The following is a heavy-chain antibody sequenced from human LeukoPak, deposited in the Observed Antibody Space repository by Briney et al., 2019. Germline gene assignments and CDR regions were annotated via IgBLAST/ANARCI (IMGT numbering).Heavy chain of an antibody. V-gene: IGHV3-15*04. Sequence: SGGSLRLSCAASGFSFSAYYMSWVRQAPGKGLEWVGRIASKSDGGKADYAAPVKGRFTISIDDSKNTLYLQMSRLKTEDTTVYYCTTDLNYDVLTGRLFDDWGQGTLVTVSS. CDR1: GFSFSAYY. CDR2: IASKSDGGKA. J-gene: IGHJ4*02. CDR3: TTDLNYDVLTGRLFDD. D-gene: IGHD3-9*01.